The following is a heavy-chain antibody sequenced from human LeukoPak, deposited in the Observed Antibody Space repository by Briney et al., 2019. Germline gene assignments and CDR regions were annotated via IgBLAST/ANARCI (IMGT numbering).Heavy chain of an antibody. D-gene: IGHD2/OR15-2a*01. J-gene: IGHJ6*03. CDR2: IYYSGST. Sequence: SETLSLTCTVSGGSISSGGYYWSWNRQHPGKGLEWIGYIYYSGSTYYNPSLKSRVTISVDTSKNQFSLKLSSVTAADTAVYYCARDTSPRSPGYMDDWGKGTTVTVSS. V-gene: IGHV4-31*03. CDR1: GGSISSGGYY. CDR3: ARDTSPRSPGYMDD.